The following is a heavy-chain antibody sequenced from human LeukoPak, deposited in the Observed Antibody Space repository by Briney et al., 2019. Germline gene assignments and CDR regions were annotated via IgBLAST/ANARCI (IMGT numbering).Heavy chain of an antibody. CDR3: AKDVYSSSWYPPRHFDY. D-gene: IGHD6-13*01. CDR1: GFTFSSYA. V-gene: IGHV3-23*01. J-gene: IGHJ4*02. CDR2: ISGGGGST. Sequence: GGSLRLSCAASGFTFSSYAMSWVRQAPGKGLEWVSAISGGGGSTYYADSVKGRFTISRDNSKNTLYLQMNSLRAEDTAVYYCAKDVYSSSWYPPRHFDYWGQGTLVTVSS.